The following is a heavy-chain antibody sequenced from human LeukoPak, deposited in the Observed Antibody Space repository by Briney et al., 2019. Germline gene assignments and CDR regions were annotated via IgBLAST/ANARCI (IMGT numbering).Heavy chain of an antibody. CDR1: GDSINRFY. Sequence: PSETLSLTCSVSGDSINRFYWSWIRQPPGKGLEWIGSIYYRLSTNYNPSLKSRLTISLDTSKNQLSLKLSSVTAADTAVYYCARGLNWLDPWGQGILVTVPS. V-gene: IGHV4-59*01. J-gene: IGHJ5*02. CDR3: ARGLNWLDP. CDR2: IYYRLST.